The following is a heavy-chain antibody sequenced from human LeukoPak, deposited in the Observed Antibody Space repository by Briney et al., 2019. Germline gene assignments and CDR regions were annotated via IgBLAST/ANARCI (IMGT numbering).Heavy chain of an antibody. CDR1: GFSFSIYA. CDR3: VKGGQRYDFWRFDL. J-gene: IGHJ5*02. D-gene: IGHD3-3*01. V-gene: IGHV3-23*01. Sequence: GGSLRLSCEAPGFSFSIYAMSWVRQAPGKGLEWVSSISGNGGSTYYANSVKGRFTIARDNSKNTLYMEMNNLTEENTALYYCVKGGQRYDFWRFDLWGRGTLVTVSS. CDR2: ISGNGGST.